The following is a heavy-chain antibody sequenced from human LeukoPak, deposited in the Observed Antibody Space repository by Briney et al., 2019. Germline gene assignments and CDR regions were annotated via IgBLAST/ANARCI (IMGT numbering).Heavy chain of an antibody. D-gene: IGHD3-22*01. CDR2: ISSSSSYI. CDR3: ARVFPTYYYDSSGYYWGFDY. J-gene: IGHJ4*02. CDR1: GFTFSSYS. V-gene: IGHV3-21*01. Sequence: GGSLRLSCAASGFTFSSYSMNCVRQAPGKGLEWVSSISSSSSYIYYADSVKGRFTISRDNAKNSLYLQMNSLRAEDTAVYYCARVFPTYYYDSSGYYWGFDYWGQGTLVTVSS.